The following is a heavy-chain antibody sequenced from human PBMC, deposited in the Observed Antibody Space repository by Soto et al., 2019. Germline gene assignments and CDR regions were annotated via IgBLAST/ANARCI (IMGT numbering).Heavy chain of an antibody. CDR1: GGSISSYY. CDR3: ARVGWELLSWFDP. CDR2: IYYSGST. J-gene: IGHJ5*02. D-gene: IGHD1-26*01. V-gene: IGHV4-59*01. Sequence: PSETLSLTCTVSGGSISSYYWSWIRQPPGKGLEWIGYIYYSGSTNYNPSLKSRVTISVDTSKNQFSLKLSSVTAADTAVYYCARVGWELLSWFDPWAREPWSPSPQ.